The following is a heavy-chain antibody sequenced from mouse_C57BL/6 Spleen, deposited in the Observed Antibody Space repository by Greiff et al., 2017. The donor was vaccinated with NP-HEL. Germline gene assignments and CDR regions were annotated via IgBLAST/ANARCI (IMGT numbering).Heavy chain of an antibody. CDR1: GFTFSDYG. V-gene: IGHV5-17*01. J-gene: IGHJ3*01. CDR3: ARGRYDYDPWFAY. CDR2: ISSGSSTI. Sequence: EVHLVESGGGLVKPGGSLKLSCAASGFTFSDYGMHWVRQAPEKGLEWVAYISSGSSTIYYADTVKGRFTISRDNAKNTLFLQMTSLRSEDTAMYYCARGRYDYDPWFAYWGQGTLVTVSA. D-gene: IGHD2-4*01.